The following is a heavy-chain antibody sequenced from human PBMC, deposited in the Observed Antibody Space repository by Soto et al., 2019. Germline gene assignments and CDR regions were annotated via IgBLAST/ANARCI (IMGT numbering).Heavy chain of an antibody. CDR3: ARGSDDSSGSNWVFNYGMDV. V-gene: IGHV1-69*13. Sequence: ASVKVSCKASGGTFSSHAIGWVRQAPGQGLEWMGGIIPIFGTANYAQKFQGRVTITADESTSTAYMELSSLRSEDTAVYYCARGSDDSSGSNWVFNYGMDVCGQGTTVTVSS. J-gene: IGHJ6*02. D-gene: IGHD3-22*01. CDR1: GGTFSSHA. CDR2: IIPIFGTA.